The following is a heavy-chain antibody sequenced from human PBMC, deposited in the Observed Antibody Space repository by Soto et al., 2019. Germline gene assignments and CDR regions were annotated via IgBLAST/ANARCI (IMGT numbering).Heavy chain of an antibody. CDR3: ARNSTYYYDGSGYNHHYYFDY. CDR2: INHSGST. D-gene: IGHD3-22*01. V-gene: IGHV4-61*08. Sequence: SETLSLPCTVSGGSIGSGGYFWSWMRQPPGKGLEWIGEINHSGSTTYNPSLESRVTISVDTSKNQFSLKLSSVTAADTAVYYCARNSTYYYDGSGYNHHYYFDYWGQGTLVTVSS. CDR1: GGSIGSGGYF. J-gene: IGHJ4*02.